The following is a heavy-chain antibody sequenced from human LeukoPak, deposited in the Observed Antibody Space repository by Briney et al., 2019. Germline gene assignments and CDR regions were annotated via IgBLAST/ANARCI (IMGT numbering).Heavy chain of an antibody. CDR3: ARVWYYYDSSGYYYFDY. V-gene: IGHV3-74*01. J-gene: IGHJ4*02. CDR2: MNSDGRST. Sequence: GGSLRLSCAASVFTFSRYWMRWVRHAPGKGLVCVSHMNSDGRSTRYADSVKGRFTISRDNAKNTLYLQMNSLRAEDTAVYYCARVWYYYDSSGYYYFDYWGQGTLVTVSS. D-gene: IGHD3-22*01. CDR1: VFTFSRYW.